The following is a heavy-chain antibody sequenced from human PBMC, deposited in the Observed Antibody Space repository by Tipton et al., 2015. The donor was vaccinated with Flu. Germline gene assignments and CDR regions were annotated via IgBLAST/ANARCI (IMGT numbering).Heavy chain of an antibody. CDR3: ARVRAIYYDSSGLSPGYFDY. CDR2: IYYSGST. CDR1: GGSISSSSYY. J-gene: IGHJ4*02. V-gene: IGHV4-39*07. D-gene: IGHD3-22*01. Sequence: TLSLTCTVSGGSISSSSYYWGWIRQPQGKGLEWIGSIYYSGSTYYNPSLKSRVTISVDTSKNQFSLKLSSVTAADTAVYYCARVRAIYYDSSGLSPGYFDYWGQGTLVTVSS.